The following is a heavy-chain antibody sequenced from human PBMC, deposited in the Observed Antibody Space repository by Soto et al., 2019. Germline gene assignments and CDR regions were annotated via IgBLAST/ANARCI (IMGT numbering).Heavy chain of an antibody. J-gene: IGHJ3*02. CDR1: GVSISSYY. Sequence: PSETLSLTCTFSGVSISSYYWIWIRHPPGKGLDWIGYIYYSGSTNYNPSLKSRVTISVDTSKNQFSLKLSSVTAADTAVYYCARGKGVLSITMIVVGGAFDIWGQGTMVTVSS. V-gene: IGHV4-59*01. CDR3: ARGKGVLSITMIVVGGAFDI. CDR2: IYYSGST. D-gene: IGHD3-22*01.